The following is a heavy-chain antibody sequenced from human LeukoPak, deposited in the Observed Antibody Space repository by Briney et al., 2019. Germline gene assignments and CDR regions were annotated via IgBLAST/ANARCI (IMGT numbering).Heavy chain of an antibody. CDR3: ARGLKTTVVTPFAY. Sequence: GESLKISCEASGYSFINYWIGWVRQMPGKGLEWMGIIQPRDSDARYSPSFRGQVTFSADKSASTADLQWSSLKASDTAIYYCARGLKTTVVTPFAYWGQGTLVTVSS. CDR2: IQPRDSDA. V-gene: IGHV5-51*01. J-gene: IGHJ4*02. CDR1: GYSFINYW. D-gene: IGHD4-23*01.